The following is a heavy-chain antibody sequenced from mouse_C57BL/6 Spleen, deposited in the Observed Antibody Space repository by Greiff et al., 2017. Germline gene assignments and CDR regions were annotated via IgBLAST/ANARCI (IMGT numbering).Heavy chain of an antibody. D-gene: IGHD4-1*01. Sequence: EVMLVESGGGLVKPGGSLKLSCAASGFTFSDYGMHWVRQAPEKGLEWVAYISSGSSTIFYADTVKGRFTISRDNAKNTLFLQMTSLGAEDTAMYYCARPTGTWVAYWGQGTLVTVSA. CDR1: GFTFSDYG. J-gene: IGHJ3*01. V-gene: IGHV5-17*01. CDR2: ISSGSSTI. CDR3: ARPTGTWVAY.